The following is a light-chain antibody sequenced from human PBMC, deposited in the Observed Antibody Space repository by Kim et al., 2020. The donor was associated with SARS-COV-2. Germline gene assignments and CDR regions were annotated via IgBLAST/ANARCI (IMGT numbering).Light chain of an antibody. CDR2: DDS. J-gene: IGLJ2*01. Sequence: APGKTAKITCGGHNIGSKSVHWYQQKPGQAPVLLIYDDSARPSGIPDRFSGSNSGNTATLTVSRVEAGDEADYFCQVWDFTTDHVVFGGGTQLTVL. V-gene: IGLV3-21*03. CDR1: NIGSKS. CDR3: QVWDFTTDHVV.